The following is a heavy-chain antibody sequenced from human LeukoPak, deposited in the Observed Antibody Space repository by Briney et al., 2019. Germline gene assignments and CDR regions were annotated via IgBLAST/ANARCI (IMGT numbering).Heavy chain of an antibody. J-gene: IGHJ4*02. CDR3: ASRIDTIFGVAPYYFDY. Sequence: SETLSLTCAVYGGSFSGYYWSWIRQPPGKGLEWIGEINHSGSTNYNPSLKSRVTISVDTSKNQFSLKLSSVTAADTAVYYCASRIDTIFGVAPYYFDYWGQGTLVTVSS. CDR2: INHSGST. D-gene: IGHD3-3*01. CDR1: GGSFSGYY. V-gene: IGHV4-34*01.